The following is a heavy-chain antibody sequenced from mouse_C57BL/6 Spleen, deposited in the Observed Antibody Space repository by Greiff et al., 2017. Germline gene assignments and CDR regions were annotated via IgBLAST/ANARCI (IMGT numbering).Heavy chain of an antibody. V-gene: IGHV1-9*01. Sequence: QVQLKQSGAELMKPGASVKLSCKATGYTFTGYWIEWVKQRPGHGLEWIGEILPGSGSTNYTEKFKGKATFTADTSSNTAYMQLSSLTTEDSAIYYCARNCPYLDYWGQGTMLTVSS. D-gene: IGHD4-1*01. CDR2: ILPGSGST. J-gene: IGHJ2*01. CDR1: GYTFTGYW. CDR3: ARNCPYLDY.